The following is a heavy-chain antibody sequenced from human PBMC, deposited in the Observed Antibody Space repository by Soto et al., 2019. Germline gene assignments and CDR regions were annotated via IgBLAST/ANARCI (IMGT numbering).Heavy chain of an antibody. V-gene: IGHV1-69*01. CDR1: GGTFNSYV. CDR2: IIPFFGTA. J-gene: IGHJ4*02. Sequence: QVQLVQSGAEVKKPGSSVKVSCKASGGTFNSYVINWVRQAPGQGLEWMGGIIPFFGTAEYAQKFQGRVTIAAGEAGSTAYMEPSRLKPGEPAVYFRAGTPFEPCGYFPSALEYRGQGTQVSVSS. D-gene: IGHD3-22*01. CDR3: AGTPFEPCGYFPSALEY.